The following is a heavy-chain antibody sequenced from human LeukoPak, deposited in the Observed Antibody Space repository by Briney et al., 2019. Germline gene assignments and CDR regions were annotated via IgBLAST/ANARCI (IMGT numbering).Heavy chain of an antibody. D-gene: IGHD3-10*01. Sequence: GGSLRLSCAASGFTFSSYWMSWVRQAPGKGLEWVANIKQDGSEKYYVDSVKGRFTISRDNAKNSLYLQMNSLRAEDTAVYYCARDDLYYYGSGSPDYWGQGTLVTVSS. CDR2: IKQDGSEK. CDR3: ARDDLYYYGSGSPDY. V-gene: IGHV3-7*01. J-gene: IGHJ4*02. CDR1: GFTFSSYW.